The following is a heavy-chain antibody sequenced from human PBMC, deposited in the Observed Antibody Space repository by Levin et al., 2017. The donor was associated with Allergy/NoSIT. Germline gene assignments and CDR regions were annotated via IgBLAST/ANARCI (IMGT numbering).Heavy chain of an antibody. CDR1: GFTFSSYT. D-gene: IGHD1-26*01. Sequence: TAGGSLRLSCAASGFTFSSYTMNWVRQAPGKGLEWVSSISSSSSYIYYADSVKGRFTISRDNAKNSLFLQMNSLRAEDTAVYYCARGSSGSYYHLIDYWGQGTLVTVSS. J-gene: IGHJ4*02. CDR2: ISSSSSYI. V-gene: IGHV3-21*01. CDR3: ARGSSGSYYHLIDY.